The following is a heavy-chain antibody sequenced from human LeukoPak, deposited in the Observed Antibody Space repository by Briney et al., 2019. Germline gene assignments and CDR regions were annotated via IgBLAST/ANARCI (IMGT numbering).Heavy chain of an antibody. CDR3: AKDVAGGSYYPLDY. CDR2: ISYDGSNK. Sequence: PGGSLRLSCAASGFTFSSYGMHWVRQAPGKGLEWVAVISYDGSNKYYADSVKGRFTISRDNSKNTLYLQMNSLRAEDTAVYHCAKDVAGGSYYPLDYWGQGTLVTVSS. D-gene: IGHD1-26*01. J-gene: IGHJ4*02. CDR1: GFTFSSYG. V-gene: IGHV3-30*18.